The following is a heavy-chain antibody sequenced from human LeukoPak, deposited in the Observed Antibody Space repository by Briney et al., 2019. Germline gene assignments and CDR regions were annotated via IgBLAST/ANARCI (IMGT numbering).Heavy chain of an antibody. CDR1: GFTFSSYG. J-gene: IGHJ5*02. CDR2: IRYDGSNK. CDR3: ARGSSDCGGDCGLDAPHPSGWFDP. Sequence: PGGSLRLSCAASGFTFSSYGMHWVRQAPGKGLEWVAFIRYDGSNKYYADSVKGRFTISRDNSKNTLYLQMNSLRAEDTAVYYCARGSSDCGGDCGLDAPHPSGWFDPWGQGTLVTVSS. D-gene: IGHD2-21*01. V-gene: IGHV3-30*02.